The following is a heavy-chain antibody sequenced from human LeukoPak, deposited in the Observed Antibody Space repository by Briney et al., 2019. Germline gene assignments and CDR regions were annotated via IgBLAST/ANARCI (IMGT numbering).Heavy chain of an antibody. V-gene: IGHV3-53*01. CDR1: GFTFNDYE. Sequence: GGSLRLSCAASGFTFNDYEMNWVRQAPGKGLEWVSVIFISDNTYYADSVKGRFTISRDDHKNALHLQMNSLRADDTAVYYCAVGRRNFEYWGQGTLVTVSS. CDR2: IFISDNT. J-gene: IGHJ4*02. CDR3: AVGRRNFEY. D-gene: IGHD3-10*01.